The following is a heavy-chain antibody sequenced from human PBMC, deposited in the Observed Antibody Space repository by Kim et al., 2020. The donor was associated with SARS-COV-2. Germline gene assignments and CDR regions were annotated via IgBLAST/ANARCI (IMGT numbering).Heavy chain of an antibody. CDR2: IIPIFGTA. V-gene: IGHV1-69*13. Sequence: SVKVSCKASGGTFSSYAISWVRQAPGQGLEWMGGIIPIFGTANYAQKFQGRVTITADESTSTAYMELSSLRSEDTAVYYCARAPYCGGDCYWGDAFDIWGQGTMVTVSS. CDR1: GGTFSSYA. J-gene: IGHJ3*02. D-gene: IGHD2-21*02. CDR3: ARAPYCGGDCYWGDAFDI.